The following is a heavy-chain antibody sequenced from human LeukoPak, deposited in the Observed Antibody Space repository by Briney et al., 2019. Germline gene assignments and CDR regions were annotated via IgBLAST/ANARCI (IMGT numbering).Heavy chain of an antibody. V-gene: IGHV4-39*07. D-gene: IGHD3-9*01. CDR3: ARGYYDVLTNYPKNFDQ. CDR2: ISYSGST. Sequence: SETLSLTCSVSGGSFSSSSYYWGWIRQPPGKGLEWIGSISYSGSTFYNPSLKSRLTISVDTSKNQFSLRLSSVTAADTAVYYCARGYYDVLTNYPKNFDQWGQGTLVTVSS. CDR1: GGSFSSSSYY. J-gene: IGHJ4*02.